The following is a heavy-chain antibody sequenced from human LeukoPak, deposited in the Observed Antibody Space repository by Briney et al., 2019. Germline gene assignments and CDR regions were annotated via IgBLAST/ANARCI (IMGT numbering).Heavy chain of an antibody. J-gene: IGHJ4*02. V-gene: IGHV4-59*01. CDR1: GGSISSYY. CDR2: IYYSGST. D-gene: IGHD3-9*01. Sequence: PSETLSLTCTVSGGSISSYYWSWIRQPPGKGLEWIGYIYYSGSTNYNPSLKSRVTISVATSKNQFSLKLSSVTAADTAVYYCAREIRDYDNLPPAYYFDYLGQGTLVTVSA. CDR3: AREIRDYDNLPPAYYFDY.